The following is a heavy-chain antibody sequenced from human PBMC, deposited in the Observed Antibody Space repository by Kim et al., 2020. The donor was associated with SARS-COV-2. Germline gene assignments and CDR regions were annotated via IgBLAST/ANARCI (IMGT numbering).Heavy chain of an antibody. Sequence: GGSLRLSCAASGFTFSSYAMHWVRQAPGKGLEWVAVISYDGSNKYYADSVKGRFTISRDNSKNTLYLQMNSLRAEDTAVYYCAREHLTLVQGFDPWGQGTLVTVSS. J-gene: IGHJ5*02. D-gene: IGHD6-6*01. CDR2: ISYDGSNK. CDR3: AREHLTLVQGFDP. CDR1: GFTFSSYA. V-gene: IGHV3-30-3*01.